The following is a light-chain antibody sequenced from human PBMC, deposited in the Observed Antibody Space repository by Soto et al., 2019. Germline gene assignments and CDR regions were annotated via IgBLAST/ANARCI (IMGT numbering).Light chain of an antibody. CDR1: NRDIGSNNNY. CDR2: DVS. Sequence: QSALTQPASASGSPGQSITISCTGTNRDIGSNNNYVSWYQQHPGRAPQLVIFDVSNRPSGVSDRFSGSKSGNTASLTISGLQTEDEADYYCCSYTSYGTLVVFGGGTKLTVL. CDR3: CSYTSYGTLVV. V-gene: IGLV2-14*03. J-gene: IGLJ2*01.